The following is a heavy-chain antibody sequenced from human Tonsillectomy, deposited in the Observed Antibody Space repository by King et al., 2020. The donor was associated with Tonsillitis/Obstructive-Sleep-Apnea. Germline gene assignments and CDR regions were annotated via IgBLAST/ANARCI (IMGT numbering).Heavy chain of an antibody. D-gene: IGHD6-19*01. CDR1: GGSISSYY. Sequence: QLQESGPGLVKPSETLSLTCTVSGGSISSYYWSWIRQPAGKGLEWIGRIYTSGSTNYNPSLKSRVTMSVDTSKNQFSLKLSSVTAADTAVYYCTREGGWWSYYYYGMDVWGQGTTVTVSS. CDR3: TREGGWWSYYYYGMDV. CDR2: IYTSGST. V-gene: IGHV4-4*07. J-gene: IGHJ6*02.